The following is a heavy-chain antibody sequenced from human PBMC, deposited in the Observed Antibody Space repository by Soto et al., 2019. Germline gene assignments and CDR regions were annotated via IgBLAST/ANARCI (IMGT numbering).Heavy chain of an antibody. CDR3: AKGAYGDYAEYFQH. CDR2: ISWNSGSI. Sequence: EVQLVESGGGLVQPGRSLRLSCAASGFTFDDYAMHWVRQAPGKGLEWVSGISWNSGSIGYADSVKGRFTISRDNAKNSLYLQMNSLRAEDTALYYCAKGAYGDYAEYFQHWGQGTLVTVSS. V-gene: IGHV3-9*01. J-gene: IGHJ1*01. D-gene: IGHD4-17*01. CDR1: GFTFDDYA.